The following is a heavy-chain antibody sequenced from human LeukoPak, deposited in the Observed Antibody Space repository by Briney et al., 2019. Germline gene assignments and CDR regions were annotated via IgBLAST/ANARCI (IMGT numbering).Heavy chain of an antibody. J-gene: IGHJ4*02. V-gene: IGHV3-53*01. CDR2: LYSGGNT. D-gene: IGHD3-3*01. CDR3: ARVSGFRDY. CDR1: GFTVSSNY. Sequence: GGSLRLSCAASGFTVSSNYMSWVRQAPGEGLEWVSVLYSGGNTYYTDSVKGRFTISRDNSKNTLYLQMNSLRGEDTAVYYCARVSGFRDYWGQGTLVTVS.